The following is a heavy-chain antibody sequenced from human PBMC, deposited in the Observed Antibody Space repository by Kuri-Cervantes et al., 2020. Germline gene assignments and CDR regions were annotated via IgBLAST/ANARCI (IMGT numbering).Heavy chain of an antibody. CDR2: ISYDGSNK. J-gene: IGHJ4*02. Sequence: GESLKISCAASGFTFSSYWMSWVRQAPGKGLEWVAVISYDGSNKYYADSVKGRFTISRDNSKNTLYLQMNSLRAEDTAVYYCALMTTVTDFDYWGQGTLVTVSS. D-gene: IGHD4-17*01. V-gene: IGHV3-30*03. CDR1: GFTFSSYW. CDR3: ALMTTVTDFDY.